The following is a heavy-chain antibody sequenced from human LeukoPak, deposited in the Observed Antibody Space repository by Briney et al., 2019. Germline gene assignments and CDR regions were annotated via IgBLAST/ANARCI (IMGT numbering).Heavy chain of an antibody. Sequence: GGSLRLSCAASGFTFSSYGMHWVRQAPGKGLEWVAVIWYDGSNKYYADSVKGRFTISRDNSKNTLYLQMNSLRAEDTAVYYCARGEWFGELYSVAFDIWGQGTMVTVSS. CDR2: IWYDGSNK. J-gene: IGHJ3*02. V-gene: IGHV3-33*01. D-gene: IGHD3-10*01. CDR1: GFTFSSYG. CDR3: ARGEWFGELYSVAFDI.